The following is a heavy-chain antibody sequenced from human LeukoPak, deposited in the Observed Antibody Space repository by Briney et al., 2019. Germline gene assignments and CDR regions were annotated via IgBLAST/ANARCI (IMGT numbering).Heavy chain of an antibody. D-gene: IGHD4-23*01. CDR2: ISGSGGST. V-gene: IGHV3-23*01. J-gene: IGHJ4*02. Sequence: PGGSLRLSCAASGFTFSSYAMSWVRQAPGKGLEWVSVISGSGGSTYYADSVKGRFTISRDNSKNTLYLQMNSLRAEDTAVYYCAKVPRNFLAPLTPVDYWGQGTLVTVSS. CDR1: GFTFSSYA. CDR3: AKVPRNFLAPLTPVDY.